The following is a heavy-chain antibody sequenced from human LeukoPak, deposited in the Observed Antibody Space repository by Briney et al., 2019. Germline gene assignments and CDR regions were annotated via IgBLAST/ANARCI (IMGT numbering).Heavy chain of an antibody. CDR3: ARGLGSGDYVANAFDF. V-gene: IGHV3-21*01. J-gene: IGHJ3*01. CDR2: ISCSGSYI. CDR1: GFTFSSYA. Sequence: GGSLRLSCAASGFTFSSYAVDWGRQAPGKGREWGSSISCSGSYIHYAASLKSRFTISRDNAKKSVYLHMSTLSAEDTAVCYCARGLGSGDYVANAFDFWGRGTTVSVS. D-gene: IGHD4-17*01.